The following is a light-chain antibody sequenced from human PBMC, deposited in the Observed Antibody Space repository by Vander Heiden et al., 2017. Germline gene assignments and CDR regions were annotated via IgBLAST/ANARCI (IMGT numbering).Light chain of an antibody. V-gene: IGKV1-39*01. Sequence: DIEMTQSPSSLSASVGDRVTITCRASQSISSYLNWYQQKPGKAPKLLIYAASSRKSGVISRISGSRSGTDVTLTTSSLQPEDFATYYCQQSYSTPWTFGQGTKVEIK. CDR3: QQSYSTPWT. CDR1: QSISSY. J-gene: IGKJ1*01. CDR2: AAS.